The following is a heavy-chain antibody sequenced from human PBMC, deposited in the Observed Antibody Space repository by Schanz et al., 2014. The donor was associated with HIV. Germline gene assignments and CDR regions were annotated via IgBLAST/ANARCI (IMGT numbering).Heavy chain of an antibody. Sequence: QVKLVESGGGVVQPGRSLRLSCAASGFTFRTHGMHWVRQAPGKGLEWVAVISYDGSNEYYGDSVKGRFTISRDNSKNTLYLQMNSLRREDTAVYYCAKVGRIYSTTWIDYWGQGTLVTVSS. D-gene: IGHD2-2*01. J-gene: IGHJ4*02. V-gene: IGHV3-30*18. CDR1: GFTFRTHG. CDR2: ISYDGSNE. CDR3: AKVGRIYSTTWIDY.